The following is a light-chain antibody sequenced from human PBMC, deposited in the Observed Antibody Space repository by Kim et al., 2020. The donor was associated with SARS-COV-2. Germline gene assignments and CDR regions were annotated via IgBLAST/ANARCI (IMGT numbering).Light chain of an antibody. Sequence: GQSLTISCTGTSSDVGGYNYVSWYQQHPGKAPKLMIYDVSNRPSGVSNRFSGSKSGNTASLTISGLQAEDEADYYCSSWTSISTLVFGTGTKVTVL. V-gene: IGLV2-14*03. CDR1: SSDVGGYNY. CDR3: SSWTSISTLV. J-gene: IGLJ1*01. CDR2: DVS.